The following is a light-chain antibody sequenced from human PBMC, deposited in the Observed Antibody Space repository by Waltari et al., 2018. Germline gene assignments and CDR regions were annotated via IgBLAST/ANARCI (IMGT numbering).Light chain of an antibody. V-gene: IGKV4-1*01. Sequence: DIVMTQSPDSLAVSLGERATINCTSGHNILDSSNNKHHLPWYRQRPGQPPQVVIYWAFSRESGVPDRFTGSGSGTDFTLTISSLQADDVAVYYCQQYYTTPFTFGQGTKLEIK. CDR3: QQYYTTPFT. J-gene: IGKJ2*01. CDR1: HNILDSSNNKHH. CDR2: WAF.